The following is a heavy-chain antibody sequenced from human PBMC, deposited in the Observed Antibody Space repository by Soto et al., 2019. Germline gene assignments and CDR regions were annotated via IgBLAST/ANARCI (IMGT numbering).Heavy chain of an antibody. V-gene: IGHV3-21*01. Sequence: EVQLVESGGGLVKPGGSLRLSCAASGFTFSSYSMNWVRQAPGKGLEWVSSISSSSSYIYNADSVKGRFTISRDNAKNSLYLQMNSLRAEDTAVYYCAREGRSGSSYYGMDVWGQGTTVTVSS. D-gene: IGHD3-22*01. J-gene: IGHJ6*02. CDR2: ISSSSSYI. CDR1: GFTFSSYS. CDR3: AREGRSGSSYYGMDV.